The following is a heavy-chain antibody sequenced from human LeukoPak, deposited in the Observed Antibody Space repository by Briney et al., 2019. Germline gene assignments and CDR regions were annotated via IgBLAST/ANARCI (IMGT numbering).Heavy chain of an antibody. D-gene: IGHD5-24*01. J-gene: IGHJ4*02. CDR2: IYPGDSDT. CDR1: GSIFTSYW. CDR3: ARGPTEMATIVYFDY. V-gene: IGHV5-51*01. Sequence: GASLQISCQGSGSIFTSYWIGGVRPLPGKGLGWRGIIYPGDSDTRYSPSFQGQVTISADKSISTAYLQWSSLKASDTAMYYCARGPTEMATIVYFDYWGQGTLVTVSS.